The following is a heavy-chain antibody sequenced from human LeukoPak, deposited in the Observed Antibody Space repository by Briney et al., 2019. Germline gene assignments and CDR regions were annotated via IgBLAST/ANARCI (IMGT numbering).Heavy chain of an antibody. CDR2: ISSSGSTI. CDR1: GFTFSSYE. Sequence: GGSLSLSCAASGFTFSSYEMNWVRQAPGKGLEWVSYISSSGSTIYYADSVKGRFTISRDNAKNSLYLQMNSLRAEDTAVYYCARETGYSGAFDIWGQGTMVTVSS. J-gene: IGHJ3*02. V-gene: IGHV3-48*03. CDR3: ARETGYSGAFDI. D-gene: IGHD6-13*01.